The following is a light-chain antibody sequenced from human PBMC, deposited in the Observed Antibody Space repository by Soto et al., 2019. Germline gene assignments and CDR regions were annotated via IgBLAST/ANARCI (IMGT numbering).Light chain of an antibody. CDR2: DAS. V-gene: IGKV1-5*01. CDR1: QSISSW. Sequence: DIQMPQSPSTLSASVGDRVSITCRASQSISSWLAWYQQRPGKAPKLLISDASYLESGVPSRFSGSGSGTEFTLTISSLQPDDFATYYCQQYESYSWTFGQGTKVEVK. CDR3: QQYESYSWT. J-gene: IGKJ1*01.